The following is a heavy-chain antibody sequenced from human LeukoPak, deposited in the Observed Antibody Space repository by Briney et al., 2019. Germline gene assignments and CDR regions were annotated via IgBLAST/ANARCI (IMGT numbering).Heavy chain of an antibody. CDR2: IHYLGST. CDR1: GGSISSSSYN. V-gene: IGHV4-39*01. Sequence: SETLSLTCTVSGGSISSSSYNWVWIRQPPGKGLEWIGSIHYLGSTYYNPSLKTRVTISVDTSKNQFSLRLSSVTAADTAVYYFARRYCSGSSCYFFDYWGQGTLVTVSS. D-gene: IGHD2-15*01. CDR3: ARRYCSGSSCYFFDY. J-gene: IGHJ4*02.